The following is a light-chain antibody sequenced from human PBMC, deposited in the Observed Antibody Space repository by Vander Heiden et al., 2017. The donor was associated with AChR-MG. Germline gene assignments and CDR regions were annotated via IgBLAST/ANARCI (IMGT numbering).Light chain of an antibody. J-gene: IGKJ1*01. Sequence: EFVLTQSPGTLSLSPGERATLSCRASQSFSSSNLAWYQQKPGQAPRLLIYGASSRATGIPDRFSGSASGTDFTLTISRLEPGDFAVYYCQHYGSSLPWKVGQGTKVEVK. CDR1: QSFSSSN. CDR2: GAS. CDR3: QHYGSSLPWK. V-gene: IGKV3-20*01.